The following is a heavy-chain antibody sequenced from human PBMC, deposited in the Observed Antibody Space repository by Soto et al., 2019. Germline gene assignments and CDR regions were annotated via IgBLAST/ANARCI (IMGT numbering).Heavy chain of an antibody. CDR1: GYSFTSYW. V-gene: IGHV5-51*01. J-gene: IGHJ4*02. D-gene: IGHD5-12*01. CDR3: ARRYGGYDWVDSFDY. Sequence: RGESLKISCKGSGYSFTSYWIGWVRQMPGKGLEWMGIIYPGDSDTRYSPSFQGQVTISADKSISTAYLQWSSLKASDTAMYYCARRYGGYDWVDSFDYWGQGTLVTVSS. CDR2: IYPGDSDT.